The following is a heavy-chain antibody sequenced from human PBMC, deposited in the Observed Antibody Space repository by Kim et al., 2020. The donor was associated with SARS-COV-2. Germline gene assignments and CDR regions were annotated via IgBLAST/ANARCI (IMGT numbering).Heavy chain of an antibody. Sequence: FVDSVKGRFTISRDNAKNSLYLQMNSLRAEDTAVYYCAREGSFISGWFDPWGQGTLVTVSS. J-gene: IGHJ5*02. CDR3: AREGSFISGWFDP. D-gene: IGHD3-10*01. V-gene: IGHV3-7*01.